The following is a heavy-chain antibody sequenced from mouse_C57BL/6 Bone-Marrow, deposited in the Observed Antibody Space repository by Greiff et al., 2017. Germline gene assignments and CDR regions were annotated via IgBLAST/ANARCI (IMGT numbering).Heavy chain of an antibody. Sequence: QVQLQQPGAELVKPGASVKMSCKASGYTFTSYWITWVKQRPGQGLEWIGDIYPGSGSTNYNEKFKSKATLTVDTSSSTAYMQLSSRTSEGSAVYYCARNGGSFDYWGQGTTLTVSS. CDR2: IYPGSGST. CDR1: GYTFTSYW. J-gene: IGHJ2*01. V-gene: IGHV1-55*01. CDR3: ARNGGSFDY.